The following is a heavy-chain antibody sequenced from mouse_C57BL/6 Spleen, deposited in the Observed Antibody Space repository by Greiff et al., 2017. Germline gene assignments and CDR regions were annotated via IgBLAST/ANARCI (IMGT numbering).Heavy chain of an antibody. J-gene: IGHJ2*01. CDR2: IDPENGDT. V-gene: IGHV14-4*01. CDR3: TTRWDYCSSTSYYFDY. Sequence: EVQLQQSGAELVRPGASVKLSCTASGFNIKDDYMHWVKQRPEQGLEWIGWIDPENGDTEYASKFQGKATITADTSSNTAYLQLSSLTSEDTAVYYGTTRWDYCSSTSYYFDYWGQGTTLTVSS. D-gene: IGHD1-1*01. CDR1: GFNIKDDY.